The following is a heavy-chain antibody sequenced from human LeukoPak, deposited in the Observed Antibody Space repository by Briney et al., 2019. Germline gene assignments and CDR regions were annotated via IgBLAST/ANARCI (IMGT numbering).Heavy chain of an antibody. CDR3: AKTGSTVTALNWFDP. J-gene: IGHJ5*02. CDR2: ISRSGGST. D-gene: IGHD4-17*01. Sequence: GGSLRLSCAAPGFTFSTNAMSWVRQAPGKGLEWVSGISRSGGSTYYADSVKGRFTISRDNSKNTLYLQMNSLRGEDTAVYYCAKTGSTVTALNWFDPWGQGTLVTVSS. V-gene: IGHV3-23*01. CDR1: GFTFSTNA.